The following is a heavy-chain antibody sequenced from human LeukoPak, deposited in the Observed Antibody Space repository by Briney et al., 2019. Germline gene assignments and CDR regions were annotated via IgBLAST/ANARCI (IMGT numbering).Heavy chain of an antibody. V-gene: IGHV3-49*03. CDR2: IRSKAYGGTT. CDR3: ARGYHSFDI. D-gene: IGHD2-2*01. CDR1: GFTFGDYA. J-gene: IGHJ3*02. Sequence: GGSLRLSCTASGFTFGDYAMSWFRQAPGKGLEWVGFIRSKAYGGTTEYAASVKGRFTISRDDSKNSLYLQMNSLKTEDTAVYYCARGYHSFDIWGQGTKVTVST.